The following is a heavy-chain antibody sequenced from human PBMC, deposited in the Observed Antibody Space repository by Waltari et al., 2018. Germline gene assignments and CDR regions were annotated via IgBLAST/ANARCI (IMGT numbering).Heavy chain of an antibody. Sequence: QVQLVQSGAEVKKPGSSVKVSCKASGGPLSSYAISWVRRAPGQGLEWMGGIIPIFGTANYAQKFQGRVTITTDESTSTAYMELSSLRSEDTAVYYCAGTHDYGDSGGYFDYWGQGTLVTVSS. CDR1: GGPLSSYA. CDR2: IIPIFGTA. CDR3: AGTHDYGDSGGYFDY. J-gene: IGHJ4*02. V-gene: IGHV1-69*05. D-gene: IGHD4-17*01.